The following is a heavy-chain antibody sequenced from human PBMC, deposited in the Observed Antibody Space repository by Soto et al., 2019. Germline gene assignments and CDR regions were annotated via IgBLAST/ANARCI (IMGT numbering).Heavy chain of an antibody. CDR3: TTFADYDGFEY. V-gene: IGHV3-15*07. D-gene: IGHD3-3*01. CDR1: GFAFIDAW. CDR2: INDKTVGGRT. J-gene: IGHJ4*02. Sequence: EVQLVESGGGLVKPGGSLTLSCAASGFAFIDAWMNWVRQAPGKGLEWVGRINDKTVGGRTDDAAPVKGRFTISRDASKNTVYLQLNSLKTEDTAVYYCTTFADYDGFEYWGQGTLLTVSS.